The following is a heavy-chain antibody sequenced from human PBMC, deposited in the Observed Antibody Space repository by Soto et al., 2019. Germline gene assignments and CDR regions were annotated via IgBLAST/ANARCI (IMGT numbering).Heavy chain of an antibody. Sequence: QVQLVQSGAEVKKPGSSVKVSCKASGGTFSSYTISWVRQAPGQGLEWMGRIIPILGIANYAQKFQGRVTXTXDXPTSTAYMELRSLRSEDTAVYYCARTAVAGRGGTDYWGQGTLVTVSS. CDR2: IIPILGIA. CDR1: GGTFSSYT. CDR3: ARTAVAGRGGTDY. J-gene: IGHJ4*02. V-gene: IGHV1-69*02. D-gene: IGHD6-19*01.